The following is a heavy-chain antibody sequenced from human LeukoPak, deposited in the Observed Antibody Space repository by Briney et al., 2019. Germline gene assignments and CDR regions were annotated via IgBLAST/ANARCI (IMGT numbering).Heavy chain of an antibody. CDR1: GFTFNSHC. V-gene: IGHV3-21*01. CDR3: ARGQRELY. CDR2: ISTSSSYI. J-gene: IGHJ4*02. Sequence: PGGSLRLSCAASGFTFNSHCMSWVRQAPGKGLEWVSSISTSSSYIYYADSVKGRFTVSRDNAKNSLYLQMNSLRVEDTAVYYCARGQRELYWGQGSLVTVSS. D-gene: IGHD1-7*01.